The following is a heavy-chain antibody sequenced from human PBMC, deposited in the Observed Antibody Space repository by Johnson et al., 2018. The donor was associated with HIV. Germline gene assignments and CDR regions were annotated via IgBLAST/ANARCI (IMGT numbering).Heavy chain of an antibody. Sequence: VQLVESGGGVVQPGGSLRLSCAASGFTVSSNYMSWVRQAPGKGLEWVSVIYSGGSTYYADSVKGRFTISRDNSKNTLYLEMGSLRVEDMAVYYCARSRGPMRKDAFDIWGQGTKVTVSS. CDR3: ARSRGPMRKDAFDI. J-gene: IGHJ3*02. CDR1: GFTVSSNY. V-gene: IGHV3-66*02. CDR2: IYSGGST. D-gene: IGHD3-10*01.